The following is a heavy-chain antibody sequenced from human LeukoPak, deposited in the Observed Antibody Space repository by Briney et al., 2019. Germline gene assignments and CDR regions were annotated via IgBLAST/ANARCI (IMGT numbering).Heavy chain of an antibody. V-gene: IGHV3-74*01. Sequence: GGSLRLSCAASGFTFSSYWMHWVRQAPGKGLVWVSRINSDGSSTSYADSVKGRFTISRDNAKNTLYLQMNSLRAEDTAVYYCARDYCTNGVCYGSDYWGQGTLVTVSS. CDR2: INSDGSST. CDR3: ARDYCTNGVCYGSDY. CDR1: GFTFSSYW. D-gene: IGHD2-8*01. J-gene: IGHJ4*02.